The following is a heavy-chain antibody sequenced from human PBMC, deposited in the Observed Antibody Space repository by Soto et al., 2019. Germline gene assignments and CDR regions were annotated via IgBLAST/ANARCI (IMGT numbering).Heavy chain of an antibody. CDR3: HIGGYDSSGYYPTEFDY. CDR2: IWYDGSNK. CDR1: GFTFSSYG. D-gene: IGHD3-22*01. Sequence: PGGSLRLSCAASGFTFSSYGMHWVRQAPGKGLEWVAVIWYDGSNKYYADSVKGRFTISRDNSKNTLYLQMNSLRAEDTAVYYCHIGGYDSSGYYPTEFDYWGQGTLVTVSS. V-gene: IGHV3-33*01. J-gene: IGHJ4*02.